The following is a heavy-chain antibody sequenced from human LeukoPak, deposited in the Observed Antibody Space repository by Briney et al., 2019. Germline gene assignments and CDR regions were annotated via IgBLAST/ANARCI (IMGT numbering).Heavy chain of an antibody. V-gene: IGHV1-2*02. D-gene: IGHD4-11*01. CDR2: INPNSGGT. J-gene: IGHJ5*02. Sequence: GASVKVSCKASGYTFTGYYMHWVRQAPGQGLEWMGWINPNSGGTNYAQKFQGRVTMTRDASISTAYMELSRLRSDDTAVYYCARVVGMTTVTRWFDPWGQGTLVTVSS. CDR1: GYTFTGYY. CDR3: ARVVGMTTVTRWFDP.